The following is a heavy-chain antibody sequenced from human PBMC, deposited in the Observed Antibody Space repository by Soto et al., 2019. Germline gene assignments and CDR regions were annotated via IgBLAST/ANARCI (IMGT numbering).Heavy chain of an antibody. CDR1: GGSISSGGYY. J-gene: IGHJ4*02. CDR2: IYYSGST. Sequence: SETLSLTCTVSGGSISSGGYYWSWIRQHPGRGLEWIGYIYYSGSTYYNPSLKSRVTISVDTSKNQFSLKLSSVTAADTAVYYCARDRRGAPSHYFDYWGQGTLVTVSS. CDR3: ARDRRGAPSHYFDY. V-gene: IGHV4-31*03. D-gene: IGHD1-26*01.